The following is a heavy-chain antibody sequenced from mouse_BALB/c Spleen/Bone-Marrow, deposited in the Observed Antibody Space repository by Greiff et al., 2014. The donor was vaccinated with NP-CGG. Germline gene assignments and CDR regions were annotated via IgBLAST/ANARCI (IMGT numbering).Heavy chain of an antibody. V-gene: IGHV2-6-5*01. D-gene: IGHD1-1*01. CDR2: VWGGGIT. J-gene: IGHJ2*01. CDR1: GFSLTDYG. CDR3: AKHDTTVVVDY. Sequence: VQGVESGPGLVAPSQSLSITCTVSGFSLTDYGVSWIRQPPGKGLEWLGVVWGGGITYYNSTLKSRLSITKGNSKSQVFLKMNSLQTDDTAMYYCAKHDTTVVVDYWGQGTTLTVSS.